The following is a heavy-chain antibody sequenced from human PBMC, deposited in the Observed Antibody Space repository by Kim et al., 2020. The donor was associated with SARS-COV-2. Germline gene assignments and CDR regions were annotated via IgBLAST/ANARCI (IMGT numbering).Heavy chain of an antibody. D-gene: IGHD3-22*01. CDR3: ARIPYYYDSSGYYGSVPEYYYYGMDV. CDR1: GGTFSSYA. V-gene: IGHV1-69*13. J-gene: IGHJ6*02. CDR2: IIPIFGTA. Sequence: SVKVSCKASGGTFSSYAISWVRQAPGQGLEWMGGIIPIFGTANYAQKFQGRVTITADESTSTAYMELSSLRSEDTAVYYCARIPYYYDSSGYYGSVPEYYYYGMDVWGQGTTVTVSS.